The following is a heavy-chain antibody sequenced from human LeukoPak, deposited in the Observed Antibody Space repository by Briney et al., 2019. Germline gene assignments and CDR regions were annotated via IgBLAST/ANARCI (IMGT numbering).Heavy chain of an antibody. CDR2: IYYSGST. D-gene: IGHD6-13*01. Sequence: SETLSLTCTVSGGSISSYYWSWIRQPPGKGLEWIGYIYYSGSTNYNPSLKSRVTISVDTSKNQFSLKLSSVTAADTAMYYCARDPTIAAAGPFDPWGQGTLVTVSS. CDR3: ARDPTIAAAGPFDP. J-gene: IGHJ5*02. V-gene: IGHV4-59*01. CDR1: GGSISSYY.